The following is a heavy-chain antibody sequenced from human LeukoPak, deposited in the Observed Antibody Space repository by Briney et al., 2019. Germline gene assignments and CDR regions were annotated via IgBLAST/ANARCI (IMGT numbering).Heavy chain of an antibody. CDR2: IKQDGSEK. CDR3: ARDPHCGGGSCPPGY. Sequence: GGSLRLSCAASGFTFSDYWLSWVRQAPGKGLEWVANIKQDGSEKYYVDSVKGRFTISRDNAKNSLYLQMNSLRAEDTAVYYCARDPHCGGGSCPPGYWGQGTLVTVSS. J-gene: IGHJ4*02. V-gene: IGHV3-7*01. D-gene: IGHD2-15*01. CDR1: GFTFSDYW.